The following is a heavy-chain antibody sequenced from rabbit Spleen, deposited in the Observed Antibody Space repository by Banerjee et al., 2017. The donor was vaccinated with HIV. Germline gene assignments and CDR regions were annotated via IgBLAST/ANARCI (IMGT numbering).Heavy chain of an antibody. D-gene: IGHD4-1*01. CDR3: ARDGSGWGANFNL. V-gene: IGHV1S40*01. Sequence: QSLEESGGDLVKPGASLTLTCKASGFSFNSGYDMCWVRQAPGKGLEWIACINAVTGKAVYASWAKGRFTFSKTSSTTVTLQMTSLTAADTATYFCARDGSGWGANFNLWGPGTLVTVS. CDR1: GFSFNSGYD. CDR2: INAVTGKA. J-gene: IGHJ4*01.